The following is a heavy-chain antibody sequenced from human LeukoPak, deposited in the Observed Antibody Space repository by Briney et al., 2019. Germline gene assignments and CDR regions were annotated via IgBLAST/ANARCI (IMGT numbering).Heavy chain of an antibody. CDR3: AHMGAAAGTEDY. Sequence: SETLSLTCTVSGGSISSSPCYWGWIRQPPGKGQEWIGTICYSGSTYYNPSLKSRITISVDTSKNQFSLKLSSLTAADTAVYYCAHMGAAAGTEDYWGQGTLVTVSS. CDR1: GGSISSSPCY. V-gene: IGHV4-39*07. CDR2: ICYSGST. J-gene: IGHJ4*02. D-gene: IGHD6-13*01.